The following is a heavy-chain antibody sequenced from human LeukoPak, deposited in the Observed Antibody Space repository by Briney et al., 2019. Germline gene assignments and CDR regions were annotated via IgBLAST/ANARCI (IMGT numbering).Heavy chain of an antibody. D-gene: IGHD3-3*01. CDR2: ISAYNGNT. CDR1: GYTFTSYG. CDR3: ARSFYDFWSGSISSPYYYYYMDV. J-gene: IGHJ6*03. V-gene: IGHV1-18*01. Sequence: ASVKVPCKASGYTFTSYGISWVRQAPGQGLEWMGWISAYNGNTNYAQKLQGRVTMTTDTSTSTAYMELRSLRSDDTAVYYCARSFYDFWSGSISSPYYYYYMDVWGKGTTVTVSS.